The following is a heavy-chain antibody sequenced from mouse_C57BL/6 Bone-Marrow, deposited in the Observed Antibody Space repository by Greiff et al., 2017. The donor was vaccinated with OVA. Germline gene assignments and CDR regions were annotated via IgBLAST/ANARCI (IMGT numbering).Heavy chain of an antibody. CDR2: IYPRSGNT. CDR1: GYTFTSYG. J-gene: IGHJ3*01. CDR3: ASYGSSYVGWVY. V-gene: IGHV1-81*01. Sequence: VQLQLSGAELARPGASVKLSCKASGYTFTSYGISWVKQRTGQGLAWIGEIYPRSGNTYYNEKFKGKATLTADKSSSTVYMELRSLTSEDSAVYYCASYGSSYVGWVYWGQGTLVTGSA. D-gene: IGHD1-1*01.